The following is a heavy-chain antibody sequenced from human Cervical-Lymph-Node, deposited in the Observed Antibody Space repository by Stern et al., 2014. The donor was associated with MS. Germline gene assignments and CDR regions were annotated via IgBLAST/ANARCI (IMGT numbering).Heavy chain of an antibody. J-gene: IGHJ3*02. CDR2: IWYDGSNK. CDR1: GFTFSSYG. V-gene: IGHV3-33*01. D-gene: IGHD1-26*01. Sequence: DQLVESGGGVVQPGRSLRLSCAASGFTFSSYGMHWVRQAPGKGLEWVAGIWYDGSNKYYADSVKGRFTISRDNSKNTLYLQMNSLRAEDTAVYYCARDRGWERDAFDIWGQGTMVTVSS. CDR3: ARDRGWERDAFDI.